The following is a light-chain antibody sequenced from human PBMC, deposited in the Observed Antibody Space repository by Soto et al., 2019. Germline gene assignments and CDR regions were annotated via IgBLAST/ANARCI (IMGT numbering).Light chain of an antibody. V-gene: IGKV3-20*01. Sequence: EIVLTQSPGTLSLSPGERATLSCRASQTVRTNYLAWFQHKPGQAPRLLIYGASSRATGIPDRFSGSGSGTDFTLTINRLEPEDFAVYFCQQYSDSPLTFGXGT. CDR2: GAS. CDR1: QTVRTNY. J-gene: IGKJ4*01. CDR3: QQYSDSPLT.